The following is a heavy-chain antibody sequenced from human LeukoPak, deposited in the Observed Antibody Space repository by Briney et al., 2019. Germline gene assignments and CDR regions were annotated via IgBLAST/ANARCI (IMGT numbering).Heavy chain of an antibody. Sequence: GGSLRLSCAASGFTFDDYAMHWARQAPGKGLEWVSGISWNSGSIGYADSVKGRFTISRDNAKNSLYLQMNSLRAEDTALYYCAKGLEYSSSGGFDYWGQGTLVTVSS. CDR2: ISWNSGSI. D-gene: IGHD6-6*01. J-gene: IGHJ4*02. CDR3: AKGLEYSSSGGFDY. CDR1: GFTFDDYA. V-gene: IGHV3-9*01.